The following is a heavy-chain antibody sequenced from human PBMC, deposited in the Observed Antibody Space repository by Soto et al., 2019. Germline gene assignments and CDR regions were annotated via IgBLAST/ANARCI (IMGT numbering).Heavy chain of an antibody. CDR3: ARDRGQHPGMDV. Sequence: SVKVSCKASGGTFSSYAISWVLQAPGQGLEWMGGIIPIFGTANYAQKFQGRVTITADESTSTAYMELSSLRSEDTAVYYCARDRGQHPGMDVWGQGTTVTVSS. CDR1: GGTFSSYA. J-gene: IGHJ6*02. V-gene: IGHV1-69*13. D-gene: IGHD6-13*01. CDR2: IIPIFGTA.